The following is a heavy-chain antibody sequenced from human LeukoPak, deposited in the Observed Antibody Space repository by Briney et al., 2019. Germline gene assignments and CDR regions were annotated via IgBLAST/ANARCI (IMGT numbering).Heavy chain of an antibody. J-gene: IGHJ4*02. D-gene: IGHD3-22*01. CDR2: IYPGDSDA. CDR1: GYSFTTYW. V-gene: IGHV5-51*01. CDR3: ARTYYYDSSGYYPKYYFDY. Sequence: GESLKISCKGSGYSFTTYWIGRVRRMPGKGLEWMGIIYPGDSDARYSPSFQGQVTISADKSISTACLQWSSLKASDTAMYYCARTYYYDSSGYYPKYYFDYWGQGTLVTVSS.